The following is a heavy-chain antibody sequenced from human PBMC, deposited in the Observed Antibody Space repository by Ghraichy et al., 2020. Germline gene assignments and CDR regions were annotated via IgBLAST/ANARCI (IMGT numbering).Heavy chain of an antibody. CDR2: ISGSGGST. Sequence: GGSLRLSCAASGFTFSSYAMSWVRQAPGKGLEWVSAISGSGGSTYYADSVKGRFTISRDNSKNTLYLQMNSLRAEDTAVYYCAKDECSSTSCYTGRWDAFDIWGQGTMVTVSS. J-gene: IGHJ3*02. D-gene: IGHD2-2*02. CDR3: AKDECSSTSCYTGRWDAFDI. CDR1: GFTFSSYA. V-gene: IGHV3-23*01.